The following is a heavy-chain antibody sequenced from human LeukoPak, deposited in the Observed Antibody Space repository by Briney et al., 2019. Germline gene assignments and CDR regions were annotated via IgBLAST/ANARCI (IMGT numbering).Heavy chain of an antibody. Sequence: ASVKFSCKASGYTFTSYGISWVRQAPGQGLEWMGWISAYNGNTNYAQKLQGRVTMTTDTSTSTAYMELRSLRSDDTAVYYCARDDNYYDSSGYWNYWGQGTLVTVSS. CDR2: ISAYNGNT. J-gene: IGHJ4*02. V-gene: IGHV1-18*01. CDR1: GYTFTSYG. CDR3: ARDDNYYDSSGYWNY. D-gene: IGHD3-22*01.